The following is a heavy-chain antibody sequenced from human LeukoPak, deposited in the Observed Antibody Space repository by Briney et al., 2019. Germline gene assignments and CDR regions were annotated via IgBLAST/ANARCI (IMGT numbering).Heavy chain of an antibody. CDR3: ARTTMGRDGYNPREDLDY. D-gene: IGHD5-24*01. V-gene: IGHV1-8*03. J-gene: IGHJ4*02. CDR2: MNPNSGNT. Sequence: ASVKVSCKASGYTFTSYDINWVRQATGQGLEWMGWMNPNSGNTGYAQKFQGRVTITTDESTSTAYMELSSLRSEDTAVYYCARTTMGRDGYNPREDLDYWGQGTLVTVSS. CDR1: GYTFTSYD.